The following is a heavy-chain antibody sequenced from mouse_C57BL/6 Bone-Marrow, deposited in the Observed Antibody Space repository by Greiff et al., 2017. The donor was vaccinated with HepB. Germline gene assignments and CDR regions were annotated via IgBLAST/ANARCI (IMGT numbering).Heavy chain of an antibody. J-gene: IGHJ3*01. CDR2: IRNKANGYTT. V-gene: IGHV7-3*01. Sequence: EVMLVESGGGLVQPGGSLNLSCAASGFTFTDYYMSWVRQPPGKALEWLGFIRNKANGYTTEYSASVKGRFTISRDNSQSILYLQMNALRAEDSATYYCARSSYYYGSSYPAWFAYWGQGTLVTVSA. CDR3: ARSSYYYGSSYPAWFAY. CDR1: GFTFTDYY. D-gene: IGHD1-1*01.